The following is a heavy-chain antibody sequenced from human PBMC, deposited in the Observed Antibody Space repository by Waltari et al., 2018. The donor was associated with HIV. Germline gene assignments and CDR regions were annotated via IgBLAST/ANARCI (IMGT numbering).Heavy chain of an antibody. V-gene: IGHV3-30*04. CDR2: ISYDVRKK. CDR1: GFTFSSYA. J-gene: IGHJ4*02. D-gene: IGHD3-22*01. Sequence: QVQLVESGGGVVQPGRSLRLSCAASGFTFSSYAMHWVRQAPGKGLEWVAVISYDVRKKYYADSVKGRFTISRDNSKNTLYVQMNSLRDEDTAVYYCARAHGGGSSGYFGLGDYWGQGTLVTVSS. CDR3: ARAHGGGSSGYFGLGDY.